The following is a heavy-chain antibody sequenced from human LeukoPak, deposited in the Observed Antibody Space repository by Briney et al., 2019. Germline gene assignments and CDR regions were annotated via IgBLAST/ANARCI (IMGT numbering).Heavy chain of an antibody. CDR2: VTSSSSHI. J-gene: IGHJ4*02. V-gene: IGHV3-21*01. Sequence: PGGSLRLSCAASRFTFSSYSMSWVRQAPGKGLQWVSSVTSSSSHIYYADPVKGRFTISRDNAKNSLYLQMNSLRAEDAAVYYCARVRATVTPFDYWGQGTLVTVSS. CDR3: ARVRATVTPFDY. CDR1: RFTFSSYS. D-gene: IGHD4-17*01.